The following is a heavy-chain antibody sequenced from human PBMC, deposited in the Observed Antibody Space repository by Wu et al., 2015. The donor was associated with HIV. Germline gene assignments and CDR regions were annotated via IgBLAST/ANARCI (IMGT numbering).Heavy chain of an antibody. D-gene: IGHD3-3*01. CDR3: ARGEWPNGGYYYYGMDV. CDR1: GYTFTSYD. J-gene: IGHJ6*02. Sequence: QVQLVQSGAEVKKPGASVKVSCKASGYTFTSYDINWVRQATGQGLEWMGWMNPNSGNTGYAQKFQGRVTMTRNTSISTAYMELSSLRSEDTAVYYCARGEWPNGGYYYYGMDVWGQGTTVTVSS. V-gene: IGHV1-8*01. CDR2: MNPNSGNT.